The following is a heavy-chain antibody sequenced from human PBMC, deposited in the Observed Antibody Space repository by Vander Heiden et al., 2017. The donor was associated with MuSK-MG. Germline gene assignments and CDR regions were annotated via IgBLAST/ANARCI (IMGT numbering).Heavy chain of an antibody. CDR3: ARQLRGPFDY. CDR1: GGSISSRSYS. Sequence: QLQLQESGPGLAKPSETLSLTCTVSGGSISSRSYSWGWIRQPPGKGLEWIGSIYYSGSTYYNPSLKSRVTISVDTSKNQFSLKLSSVTAADTAVYYCARQLRGPFDYWGQGTLVTVSS. V-gene: IGHV4-39*01. J-gene: IGHJ4*02. D-gene: IGHD4-17*01. CDR2: IYYSGST.